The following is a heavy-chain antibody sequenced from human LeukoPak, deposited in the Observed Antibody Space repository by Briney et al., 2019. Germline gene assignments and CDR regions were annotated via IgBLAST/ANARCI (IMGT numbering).Heavy chain of an antibody. J-gene: IGHJ4*02. D-gene: IGHD6-19*01. CDR3: ARGQGSGWSPFDY. CDR2: INHSGST. CDR1: GGSFSDYY. Sequence: ASEPLSLTCAVYGGSFSDYYWSWIRQPPGKGLEWIGEINHSGSTNYNPSLKSRVTISVDTSKNQFGLKMNSVTAADTAVYYCARGQGSGWSPFDYWGQGTLATV. V-gene: IGHV4-34*01.